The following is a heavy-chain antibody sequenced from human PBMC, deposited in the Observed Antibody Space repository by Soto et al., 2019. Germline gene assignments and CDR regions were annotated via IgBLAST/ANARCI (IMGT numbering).Heavy chain of an antibody. V-gene: IGHV4-61*01. Sequence: SETLSLTCTVSGGSVSSGSYYWSWIRQPPGKGLEWIGYIYYSGSTNYNPSLKSRLTISVDTSKNQFSLKLSSVTAADTAVYYCARERGSDTAMVNVGEYFDYWGQGTLVTVSS. CDR3: ARERGSDTAMVNVGEYFDY. D-gene: IGHD5-18*01. J-gene: IGHJ4*02. CDR2: IYYSGST. CDR1: GGSVSSGSYY.